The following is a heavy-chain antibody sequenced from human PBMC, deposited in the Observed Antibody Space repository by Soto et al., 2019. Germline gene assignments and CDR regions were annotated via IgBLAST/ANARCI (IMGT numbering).Heavy chain of an antibody. CDR2: IIPIFGTA. CDR3: AREGPVAGLYYFDY. CDR1: GFTFSSYA. J-gene: IGHJ4*02. V-gene: IGHV1-69*06. Sequence: VQLVESGGGLVKPGGSLRLSCAASGFTFSSYAISWVRQAPGQGLEWMGGIIPIFGTANYAQKFQGRVTITADKSTSTAYMELSSLRSEDTAVYYCAREGPVAGLYYFDYWGQGTLVTVSS. D-gene: IGHD6-19*01.